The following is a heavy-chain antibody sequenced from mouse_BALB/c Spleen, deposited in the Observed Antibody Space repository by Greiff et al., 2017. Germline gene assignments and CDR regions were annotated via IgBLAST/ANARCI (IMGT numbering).Heavy chain of an antibody. V-gene: IGHV2-6-7*01. CDR3: ARITTVVATPYAMDY. D-gene: IGHD1-1*01. J-gene: IGHJ4*01. CDR2: IWGDGST. Sequence: QVTLKVSGPGLVAPSQSLSITCTVSGFSLTGYGVNWVRQPPGKGLEWLGMIWGDGSTDYNSALKSRLSISKDNSKSQVFLKMNSLQTDDTARYYCARITTVVATPYAMDYWGQGTSVTVSS. CDR1: GFSLTGYG.